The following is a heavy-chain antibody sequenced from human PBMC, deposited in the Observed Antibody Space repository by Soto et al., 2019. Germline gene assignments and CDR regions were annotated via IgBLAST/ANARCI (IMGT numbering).Heavy chain of an antibody. V-gene: IGHV4-34*01. CDR1: GGSLSDYF. Sequence: SETLSLTCVVSGGSLSDYFWSWIRQPPGMALEWIGEINHLGSINYNPSLKSRVTMSVDTSKNQFSLTLNSVTAADTATYYCARGGISHWAYFYYMHGWDRGTMVTVSS. D-gene: IGHD2-21*01. CDR2: INHLGSI. CDR3: ARGGISHWAYFYYMHG. J-gene: IGHJ6*03.